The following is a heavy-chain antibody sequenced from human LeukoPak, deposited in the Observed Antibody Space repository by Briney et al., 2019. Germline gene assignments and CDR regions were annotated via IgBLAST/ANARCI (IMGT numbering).Heavy chain of an antibody. CDR1: GFTFDDYT. D-gene: IGHD5-24*01. V-gene: IGHV3-43*01. CDR2: ISWDGGST. CDR3: AKGSRDGASIDY. Sequence: GGSLRLSCAASGFTFDDYTMHWVRQAPGKGLEWVSLISWDGGSTYHADSVKGRFTISRDNSKNSLYLQMNSLRTEDTALYYCAKGSRDGASIDYWGQGTLVTVSS. J-gene: IGHJ4*02.